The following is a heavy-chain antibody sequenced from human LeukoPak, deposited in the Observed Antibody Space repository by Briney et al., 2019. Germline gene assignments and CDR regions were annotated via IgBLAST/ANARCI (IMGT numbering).Heavy chain of an antibody. CDR1: GYTFTSYG. CDR3: ARGGAPKRERHSYYYYYYMDV. J-gene: IGHJ6*03. Sequence: GASVKVSCKASGYTFTSYGISWVRQAPGQGLEWMGWISAYNGNTNYAQKLQGRVTMTTDTSTSTAYMELRSLRSGDTAAYYCARGGAPKRERHSYYYYYYMDVWGKGTTVTVSS. V-gene: IGHV1-18*01. CDR2: ISAYNGNT. D-gene: IGHD5-12*01.